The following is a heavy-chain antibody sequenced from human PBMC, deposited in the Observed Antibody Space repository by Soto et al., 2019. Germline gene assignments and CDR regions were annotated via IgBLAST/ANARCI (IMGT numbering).Heavy chain of an antibody. Sequence: ASVKVSCKASGYTFTSYGISWVRQAPGQGLEWMGWISAYNGNTNYAQKLQGRVTMTTDTSTSTAYMELRSLRPDETAGYDCARAHGWELKRERQYIVYWGQGTLVTVSS. D-gene: IGHD1-26*01. CDR3: ARAHGWELKRERQYIVY. J-gene: IGHJ4*02. CDR1: GYTFTSYG. V-gene: IGHV1-18*01. CDR2: ISAYNGNT.